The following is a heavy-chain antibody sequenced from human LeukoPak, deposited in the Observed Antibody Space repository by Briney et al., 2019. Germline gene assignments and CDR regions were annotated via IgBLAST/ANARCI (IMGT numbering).Heavy chain of an antibody. Sequence: GGSLRLSCAASGFTFNNYAMHWVRQAPGKGLEWVAVISYDGSNKYYADSVKGRFTISRDNSENTLDVQMNSLRAEDTAVYYCVRAGQKWEQWFYEYFDYWGQGTLVTVSS. J-gene: IGHJ4*02. D-gene: IGHD6-19*01. V-gene: IGHV3-30*04. CDR2: ISYDGSNK. CDR3: VRAGQKWEQWFYEYFDY. CDR1: GFTFNNYA.